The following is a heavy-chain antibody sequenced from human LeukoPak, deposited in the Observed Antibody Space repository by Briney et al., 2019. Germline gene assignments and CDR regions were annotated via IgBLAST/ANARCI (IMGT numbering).Heavy chain of an antibody. CDR2: ISSAGSYI. V-gene: IGHV3-21*01. CDR3: ARDRDYYDSSGHSFDY. CDR1: GFTFSGCN. D-gene: IGHD3-22*01. J-gene: IGHJ4*02. Sequence: PGGSLRLSCAASGFTFSGCNMNWVRQAPGKGLEWVSSISSAGSYIYYGDSVKGRFTISRDNAKNSLYLQMNSLRAEDTAVYYCARDRDYYDSSGHSFDYWGQGTLVTVSS.